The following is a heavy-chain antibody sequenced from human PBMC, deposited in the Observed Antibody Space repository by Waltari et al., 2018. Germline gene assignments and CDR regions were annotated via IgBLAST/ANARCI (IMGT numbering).Heavy chain of an antibody. Sequence: QVQLQESGPGLVKPSETLSLTCTVSGGSISSYYWSWFRQPPGKGLEWIGYIYYSGSTNYNPSLKSRVTISVDTSKNQFSLKLSSVTAADTAVYYCARSPRFLEWSEDYYYYYYMDVWGKGTTVTVSS. J-gene: IGHJ6*03. D-gene: IGHD3-3*01. CDR3: ARSPRFLEWSEDYYYYYYMDV. V-gene: IGHV4-59*01. CDR2: IYYSGST. CDR1: GGSISSYY.